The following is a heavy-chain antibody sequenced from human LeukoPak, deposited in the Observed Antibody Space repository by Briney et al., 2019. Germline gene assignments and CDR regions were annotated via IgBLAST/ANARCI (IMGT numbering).Heavy chain of an antibody. J-gene: IGHJ4*02. CDR3: ATPPGYWGSAPFDF. CDR1: GFTFSFTNAW. Sequence: PGGSLRLSCAASGFTFSFTNAWMNWVRQAPGKGLEWVGHIKSKSEGETTDFAAPVKGGFTISRDDSKNTVYLQMNSLKTEDTAVYYCATPPGYWGSAPFDFWGQGTVVTVPS. D-gene: IGHD7-27*01. CDR2: IKSKSEGETT. V-gene: IGHV3-15*01.